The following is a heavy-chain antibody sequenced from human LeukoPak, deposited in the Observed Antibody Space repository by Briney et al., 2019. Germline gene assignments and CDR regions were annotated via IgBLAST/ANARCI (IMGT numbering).Heavy chain of an antibody. V-gene: IGHV3-23*01. Sequence: GGSLTLSCAASGFTFSNYAMNGVRQAPGKGLEWVSAISGNGGSTNYADSVKGRITISRDNSKNPLYLQMDSLRAEDPAVLYSVRGLYHGGYWGQGTLGTVPS. J-gene: IGHJ4*02. CDR2: ISGNGGST. CDR1: GFTFSNYA. D-gene: IGHD2-2*01. CDR3: VRGLYHGGY.